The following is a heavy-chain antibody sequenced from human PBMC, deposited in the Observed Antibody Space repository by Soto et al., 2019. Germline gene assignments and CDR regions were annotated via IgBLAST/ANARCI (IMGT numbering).Heavy chain of an antibody. J-gene: IGHJ6*02. V-gene: IGHV3-9*01. CDR1: GFIFDEYA. CDR2: ISWNSGSI. Sequence: GGSLRLSCAASGFIFDEYAMHWVRQAPGKGLEWVSGISWNSGSIGYADSVKGRFSISRDNAKNSLYLQMNSLRVEDTALYYSANAPGDIAASRHNGYNYGMDVWGQGNTVTVSS. CDR3: ANAPGDIAASRHNGYNYGMDV. D-gene: IGHD6-6*01.